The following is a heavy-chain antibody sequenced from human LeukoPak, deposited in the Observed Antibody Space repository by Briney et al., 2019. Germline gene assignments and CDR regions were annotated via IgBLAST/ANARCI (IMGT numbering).Heavy chain of an antibody. V-gene: IGHV4-59*01. CDR2: IFYSGSA. Sequence: SETLSLTCTVSGGSISSYYWSWIRQPPGKGLEWIGYIFYSGSATYNPSLKSRVTISVDTSKDQSSLKLNSVTDADTAVYYCARAYSYYMDVWGRGTTVTVSS. J-gene: IGHJ6*03. CDR1: GGSISSYY. CDR3: ARAYSYYMDV.